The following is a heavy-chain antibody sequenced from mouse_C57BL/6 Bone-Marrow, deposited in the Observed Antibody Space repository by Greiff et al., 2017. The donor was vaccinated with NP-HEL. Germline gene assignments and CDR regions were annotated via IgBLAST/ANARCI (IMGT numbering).Heavy chain of an antibody. J-gene: IGHJ4*01. D-gene: IGHD1-1*01. CDR2: IYPRSGNT. CDR1: GYTFTSYG. V-gene: IGHV1-81*01. CDR3: ARECSWDAMDY. Sequence: VQGVESGAELARPGASVKLSCKASGYTFTSYGISWVKQRTGQGLEWIGEIYPRSGNTYYNEKFKGKATLTADKSSSTAYMELRSLTSEDSAVYFCARECSWDAMDYWGQGTSVTVSS.